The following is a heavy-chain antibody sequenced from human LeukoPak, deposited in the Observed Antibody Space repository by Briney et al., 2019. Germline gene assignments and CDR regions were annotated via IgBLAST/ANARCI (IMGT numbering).Heavy chain of an antibody. V-gene: IGHV3-9*01. Sequence: GGSLRLSCAASGVTFEDDAMHTVREAPGQGLEWVSGISWNSGSIGSADSVKGRFTISRGNAKNSLYLQMNSLRAEDTALYYCAKDSTLDGWGRGTLVTVSS. J-gene: IGHJ2*01. CDR3: AKDSTLDG. CDR1: GVTFEDDA. CDR2: ISWNSGSI.